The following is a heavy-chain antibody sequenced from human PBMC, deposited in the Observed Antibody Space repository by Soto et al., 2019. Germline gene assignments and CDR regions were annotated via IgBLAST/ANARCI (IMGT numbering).Heavy chain of an antibody. CDR2: IYTSGST. Sequence: PSETLSLTCTVSGGYISSFYWNWIRQPAGKGLEWIGRIYTSGSTNYNPSLKSRVTMSVDTSKNQFSLKLSSVTAADTAVYYCAADTPYYFDYWGQGTLVTVSS. J-gene: IGHJ4*02. CDR3: AADTPYYFDY. V-gene: IGHV4-4*07. CDR1: GGYISSFY.